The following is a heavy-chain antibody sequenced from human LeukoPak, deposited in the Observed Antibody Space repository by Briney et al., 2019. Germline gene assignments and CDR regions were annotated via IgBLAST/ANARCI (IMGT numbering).Heavy chain of an antibody. J-gene: IGHJ3*02. CDR1: GGSISSSSYY. D-gene: IGHD5-12*01. V-gene: IGHV4-39*01. Sequence: SETLSLTCTVSGGSISSSSYYWDWIRQSPGKGLEWIGNIYSGGSTYYTPSLKSRVTISVDTAKNQFSLKLSSVTAADTAIYFCARHSRSGSGGYENAFDIWGQGTMVTVSS. CDR2: IYSGGST. CDR3: ARHSRSGSGGYENAFDI.